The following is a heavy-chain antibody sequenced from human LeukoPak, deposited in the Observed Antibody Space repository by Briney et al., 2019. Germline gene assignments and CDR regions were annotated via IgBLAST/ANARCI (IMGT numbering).Heavy chain of an antibody. CDR3: AREMSRFSYGYGSYYFDY. D-gene: IGHD5-18*01. CDR2: IIPVFGTT. J-gene: IGHJ4*02. CDR1: GGTFNNYA. V-gene: IGHV1-69*05. Sequence: SVKVSCKASGGTFNNYAFSWVRQAPGQGLEWMGGIIPVFGTTNYAQKFQGRVTITTDESTSTGYMELSSLRSEDTAVYYCAREMSRFSYGYGSYYFDYWGQGTLVTVSS.